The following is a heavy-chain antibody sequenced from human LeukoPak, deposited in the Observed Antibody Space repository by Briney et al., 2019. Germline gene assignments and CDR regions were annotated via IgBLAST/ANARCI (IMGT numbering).Heavy chain of an antibody. Sequence: ASVKVSCKASGYTFTSYGISWVRQAPGQGLEWMGWISAYNGNTNYAQKLQGRVTMTTDTSTSTAYMELRSLRSDDTAVYYCARDHGSGSERPDAFDIWGQGTMVTVSS. CDR3: ARDHGSGSERPDAFDI. J-gene: IGHJ3*02. D-gene: IGHD1-26*01. V-gene: IGHV1-18*01. CDR1: GYTFTSYG. CDR2: ISAYNGNT.